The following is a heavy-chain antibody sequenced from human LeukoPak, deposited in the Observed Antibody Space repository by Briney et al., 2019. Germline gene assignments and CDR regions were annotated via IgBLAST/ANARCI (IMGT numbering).Heavy chain of an antibody. V-gene: IGHV3-74*01. CDR1: GFTFSDYY. Sequence: PGGSLRLSCAASGFTFSDYYMHWGRQNPGEGLVWVSRVSGDGSKTDYADSVKGRFTISRDNAKNTLYLQMNSLRDEDTAVYYCARVRFCNSAGCYSFFDFWGQGTLVTVSS. CDR2: VSGDGSKT. J-gene: IGHJ4*02. CDR3: ARVRFCNSAGCYSFFDF. D-gene: IGHD2-2*01.